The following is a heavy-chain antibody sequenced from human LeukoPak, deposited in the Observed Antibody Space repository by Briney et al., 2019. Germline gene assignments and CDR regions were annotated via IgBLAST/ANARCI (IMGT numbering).Heavy chain of an antibody. V-gene: IGHV3-30-3*01. CDR1: GFTFSSYA. J-gene: IGHJ3*02. CDR3: ARMSDAFDI. Sequence: GRSLRLSCAASGFTFSSYAMHWVRQAPGKGLEWVAVISYDGSNKYYADSVKGRFTISRDNSKNTLYLQMNSLRAEDTAVYYCARMSDAFDIWAKGQWSPSPQ. CDR2: ISYDGSNK.